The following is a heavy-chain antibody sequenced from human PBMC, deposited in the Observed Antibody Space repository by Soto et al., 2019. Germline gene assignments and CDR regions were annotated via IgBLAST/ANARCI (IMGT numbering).Heavy chain of an antibody. Sequence: PSETLSLTCSVSGVSTSNHYWTWIRKPPGQGPEWIGCIYYRGTTNYNASFNSRVTMSVDTSKNQFSLKLTSVTTADTAVYYCARGGGSPYHDHEFDYWGQGILVTVS. CDR3: ARGGGSPYHDHEFDY. CDR1: GVSTSNHY. D-gene: IGHD2-2*01. CDR2: IYYRGTT. J-gene: IGHJ4*02. V-gene: IGHV4-59*11.